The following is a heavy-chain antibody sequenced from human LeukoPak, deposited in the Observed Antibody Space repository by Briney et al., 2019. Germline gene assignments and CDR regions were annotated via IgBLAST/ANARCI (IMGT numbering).Heavy chain of an antibody. CDR2: IYYSGST. J-gene: IGHJ4*02. CDR3: ARHLTPYSSGQL. D-gene: IGHD6-19*01. Sequence: SETLSLTCTVSGGSISSRSYYWGWIRQPPGKGLEWIGSIYYSGSTYYTPSLKSRVTISVDTSKNQFSLKLSSVTAADTAVYYCARHLTPYSSGQLWGQGTLVTVSS. V-gene: IGHV4-39*01. CDR1: GGSISSRSYY.